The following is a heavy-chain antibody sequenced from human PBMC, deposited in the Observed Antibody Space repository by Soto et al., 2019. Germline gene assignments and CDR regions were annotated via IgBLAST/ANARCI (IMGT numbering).Heavy chain of an antibody. V-gene: IGHV3-48*02. CDR2: ISGGSRTI. CDR1: GFTFSTYS. Sequence: PGGSLRLSCAASGFTFSTYSMNWVRQAPGKGLEWVSYISGGSRTIYYADSVKGRFTISRDNAKNSLYLQMNGLRDGDTAVYYCARDQRNARSNDAFDIWGQGTMVTVS. CDR3: ARDQRNARSNDAFDI. J-gene: IGHJ3*02. D-gene: IGHD2-2*01.